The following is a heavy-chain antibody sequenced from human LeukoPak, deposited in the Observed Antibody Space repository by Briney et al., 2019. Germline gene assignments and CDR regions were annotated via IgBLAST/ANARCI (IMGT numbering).Heavy chain of an antibody. CDR3: ARDHDFSFDY. Sequence: PGGSLRLSCAASGFTFNTYSMNWVRQAPGKGLEWISYISGGTIYYADSVKGRFTISRDNVGNSLFLQMNSLRDEDTAVYYCARDHDFSFDYWGQGTLVTVLS. J-gene: IGHJ4*02. V-gene: IGHV3-48*02. CDR1: GFTFNTYS. CDR2: ISGGTI. D-gene: IGHD1-1*01.